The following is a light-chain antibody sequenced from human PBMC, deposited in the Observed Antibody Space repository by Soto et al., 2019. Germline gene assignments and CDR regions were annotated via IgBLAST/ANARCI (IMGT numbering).Light chain of an antibody. CDR3: SSDIVTDTLSV. J-gene: IGLJ1*01. CDR1: RSDIGVYNY. Sequence: QSALTQPASVSGSPGQSITISCAGTRSDIGVYNYVSWYQQYPGKAPKLIIYEVSYRPSGVSNRFSGSKSGNTASLTISGLQAEDEADYYGSSDIVTDTLSVFGTGTKLTVL. CDR2: EVS. V-gene: IGLV2-14*01.